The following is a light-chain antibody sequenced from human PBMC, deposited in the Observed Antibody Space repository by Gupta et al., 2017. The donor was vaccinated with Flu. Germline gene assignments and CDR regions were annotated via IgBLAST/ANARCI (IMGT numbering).Light chain of an antibody. V-gene: IGKV3-15*01. Sequence: EIVMTQSPVTLSVSPGERATLSCRASQSVGSSLAWYQQKPGQAPRLLIYGASTRATGVPARFSGSGSATEFTLTISSLQSEDFAVYSCQQDHGWPPALTFGGGTKVEIK. CDR1: QSVGSS. CDR3: QQDHGWPPALT. J-gene: IGKJ4*01. CDR2: GAS.